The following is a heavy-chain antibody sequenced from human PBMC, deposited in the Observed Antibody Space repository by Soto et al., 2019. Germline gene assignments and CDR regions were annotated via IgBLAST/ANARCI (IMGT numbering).Heavy chain of an antibody. CDR3: ARAPARYYYDSSGYYYGDYFDY. CDR2: IYHSGST. Sequence: TSETMSLTCAVSGGYLSSGGYSWSWIRQPPGKGLEWIGYIYHSGSTYYNPSLKSRVTISVDRSKNQFSLKLSSVTAADTAVYYCARAPARYYYDSSGYYYGDYFDYWGQGTLVTVSS. V-gene: IGHV4-30-2*01. CDR1: GGYLSSGGYS. D-gene: IGHD3-22*01. J-gene: IGHJ4*02.